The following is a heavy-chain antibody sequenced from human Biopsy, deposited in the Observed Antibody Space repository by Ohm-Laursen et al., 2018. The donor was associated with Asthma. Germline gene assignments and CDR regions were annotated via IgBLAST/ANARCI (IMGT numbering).Heavy chain of an antibody. J-gene: IGHJ3*02. D-gene: IGHD3-3*01. CDR1: GFTFSKYG. CDR3: AKERYYDFWSGYPI. Sequence: SLRLSCAASGFTFSKYGMHWVRQAPGKGLEWVALIWNDGNKNYYADSVKGRFTISRDNSKNMLYLQMNSLRAEDTAVYYCAKERYYDFWSGYPIWGQGTMVTVSS. CDR2: IWNDGNKN. V-gene: IGHV3-33*06.